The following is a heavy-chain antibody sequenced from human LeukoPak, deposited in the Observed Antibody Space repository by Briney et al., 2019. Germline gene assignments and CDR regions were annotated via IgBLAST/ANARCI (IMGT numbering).Heavy chain of an antibody. CDR2: ISYDGSNK. CDR1: GFTFSSYW. V-gene: IGHV3-30-3*01. CDR3: AREGLLWFGDSGISGMDV. Sequence: HPGGSLRLSCAASGFTFSSYWMSWVRQAPGRGLEWVAVISYDGSNKYYADSVKGRFTISRDNSKNTLYLQMNSLRAEDTAVYYCAREGLLWFGDSGISGMDVWGQGTTVTVSS. J-gene: IGHJ6*02. D-gene: IGHD3-10*01.